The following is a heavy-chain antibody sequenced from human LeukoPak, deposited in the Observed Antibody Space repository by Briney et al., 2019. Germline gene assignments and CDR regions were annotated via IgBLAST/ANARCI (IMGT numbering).Heavy chain of an antibody. CDR3: ASENLVKHCSLSNSYGDFDS. V-gene: IGHV5-51*01. CDR2: IYPGDSET. D-gene: IGHD5-18*01. J-gene: IGHJ4*02. CDR1: GYSFTDYW. Sequence: PGESLKISCKGSGYSFTDYWIAWVRQMPGKGLEWMGRIYPGDSETEYSPSFQGQVTISVDKSGTAASLQWGSLKASDTAMYYSASENLVKHCSLSNSYGDFDSWGQGTLVIVSS.